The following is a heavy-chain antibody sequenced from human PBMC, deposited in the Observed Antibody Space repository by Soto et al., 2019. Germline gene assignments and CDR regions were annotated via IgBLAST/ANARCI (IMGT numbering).Heavy chain of an antibody. D-gene: IGHD1-26*01. Sequence: SETLSLTCAVSGGSFSGYYWSWIRQPPGKGLEWIGEINHSGSTNYNPSLKSRVTISVDTSKNQFSLKLSSVTAADTAVYYCARDYAVTYYFWFDPWGQGTLVTVSS. CDR2: INHSGST. V-gene: IGHV4-34*01. CDR1: GGSFSGYY. J-gene: IGHJ5*02. CDR3: ARDYAVTYYFWFDP.